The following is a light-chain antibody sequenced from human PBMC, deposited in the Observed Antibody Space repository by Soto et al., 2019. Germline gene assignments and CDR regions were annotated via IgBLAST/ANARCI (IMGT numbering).Light chain of an antibody. Sequence: QPVLTQSPSASASLGASVTLTCTLSSGHSNYAIAWHQQQPEKGPRYLMKLNSDGSHSKGEGIPNRFAGSSSGAERYLTISSRQSEDEADYYCQTGGTGTVICGGGTKLTVL. J-gene: IGLJ2*01. V-gene: IGLV4-69*01. CDR3: QTGGTGTVI. CDR1: SGHSNYA. CDR2: LNSDGSH.